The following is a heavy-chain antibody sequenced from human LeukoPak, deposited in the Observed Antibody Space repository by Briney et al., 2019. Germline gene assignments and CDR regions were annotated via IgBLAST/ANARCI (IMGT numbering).Heavy chain of an antibody. CDR3: ARRSAARDAFDI. Sequence: GGSLRLSCAASGFTFSNYWMHWVRQTPGKGLVWVSRINSDGSSTSYADSVKGRFTISRDNAKNTLYLQMNSLRAEDTAVYYCARRSAARDAFDIWGQGTMVTGSS. V-gene: IGHV3-74*01. D-gene: IGHD6-6*01. J-gene: IGHJ3*02. CDR1: GFTFSNYW. CDR2: INSDGSST.